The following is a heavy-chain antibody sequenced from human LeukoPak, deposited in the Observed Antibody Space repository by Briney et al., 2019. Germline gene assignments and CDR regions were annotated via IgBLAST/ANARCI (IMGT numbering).Heavy chain of an antibody. CDR3: ASMGSIAAPAEAGVRYYYYYGMDV. D-gene: IGHD6-25*01. CDR1: GGSISSYY. CDR2: IYYSGST. V-gene: IGHV4-59*08. Sequence: SETLSLTCAVSGGSISSYYWSWIRQPPGKGLEWIGYIYYSGSTNYNPSLKSRVTISVDTSKNQFSLKLSSVTAADTAVYYCASMGSIAAPAEAGVRYYYYYGMDVWGQGTTVTVSS. J-gene: IGHJ6*02.